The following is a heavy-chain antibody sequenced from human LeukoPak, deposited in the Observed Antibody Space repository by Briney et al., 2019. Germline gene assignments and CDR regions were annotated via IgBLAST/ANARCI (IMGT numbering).Heavy chain of an antibody. CDR3: ARPYGGNSGFDY. CDR1: GGSISSGSYY. J-gene: IGHJ4*02. CDR2: IYTSGST. V-gene: IGHV4-61*02. Sequence: SETLSLTCTVSGGSISSGSYYWSWIRQPAGKGLEWIGRIYTSGSTNYNPSLKSRVTISVDTSKNQFSLKLSSVTAADTAVYYCARPYGGNSGFDYWGQGTLVTVSS. D-gene: IGHD4-23*01.